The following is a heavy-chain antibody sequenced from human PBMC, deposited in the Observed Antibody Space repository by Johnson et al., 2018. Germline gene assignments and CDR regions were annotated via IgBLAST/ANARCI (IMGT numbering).Heavy chain of an antibody. CDR3: ARDRGDCSGGSCWGYFQH. J-gene: IGHJ1*01. CDR2: IWSDGSKK. D-gene: IGHD2-15*01. V-gene: IGHV3-33*01. CDR1: GFTFSSHG. Sequence: QVRLVESGGGVVQPGRSLRLSCAASGFTFSSHGMHWVRQAPGKGLEWVAVIWSDGSKKYYADSVKGRFTVSRDNSKNTLYLQMNSRRAEDTAIYYCARDRGDCSGGSCWGYFQHWGQGTLVTVSS.